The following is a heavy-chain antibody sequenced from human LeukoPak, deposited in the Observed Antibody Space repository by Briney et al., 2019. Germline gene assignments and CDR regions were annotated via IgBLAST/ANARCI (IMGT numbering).Heavy chain of an antibody. V-gene: IGHV4-39*07. D-gene: IGHD1-26*01. CDR3: ASGGYSGSYWMLVDY. J-gene: IGHJ4*02. CDR2: INHSGST. CDR1: GGSISSSYYY. Sequence: SETLSLTCTVSGGSISSSYYYWGWIRQPPGKGLEWIGEINHSGSTNYNPSLKSRVTISVDTSKNQLSLKLSSVTAADTAVYYCASGGYSGSYWMLVDYWGQGTLVTVS.